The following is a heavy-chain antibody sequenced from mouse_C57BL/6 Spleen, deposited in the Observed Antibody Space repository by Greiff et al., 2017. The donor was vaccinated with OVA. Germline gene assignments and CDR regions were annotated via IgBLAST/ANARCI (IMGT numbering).Heavy chain of an antibody. CDR2: ISYDGSN. V-gene: IGHV3-6*01. J-gene: IGHJ3*01. D-gene: IGHD2-2*01. CDR1: GYSITSGYY. CDR3: ARGYGYDEGAWFAY. Sequence: EVKLVESGPGLVKPSQSLSLTCSVTGYSITSGYYWNWIRQFPGNKLEWMGYISYDGSNNYNPSLKNRISITRDTSKNQFFLKLNSVTTEDTATYYCARGYGYDEGAWFAYWGQGTLVTVSA.